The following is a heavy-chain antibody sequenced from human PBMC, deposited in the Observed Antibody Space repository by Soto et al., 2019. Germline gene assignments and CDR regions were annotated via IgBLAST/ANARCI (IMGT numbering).Heavy chain of an antibody. J-gene: IGHJ4*02. D-gene: IGHD4-17*01. CDR1: GGSVSSGSYY. V-gene: IGHV4-61*01. CDR3: AREAYGDYSFDY. Sequence: PSETLSLTYTVSGGSVSSGSYYWSWIRQPPGKGLEWIGYIYYSGSTNYNPSLKSRVTISVDTSKNQFSLKLSSVTAADTAVYYCAREAYGDYSFDYWGQGTLVTVSS. CDR2: IYYSGST.